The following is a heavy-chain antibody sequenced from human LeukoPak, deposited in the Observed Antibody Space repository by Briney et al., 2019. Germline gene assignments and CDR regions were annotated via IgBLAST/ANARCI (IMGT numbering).Heavy chain of an antibody. CDR2: IYDSGST. V-gene: IGHV4-59*01. CDR1: RYSISSGYY. D-gene: IGHD3-22*01. Sequence: SETLSLTCSVSRYSISSGYYWAWIRQPPGKGLEWIGYIYDSGSTNYNPSLKSRVTISVDTSKNQFSLKLSSVTAADTAVYYCACLTTADAFDIWGQGTMVTVSS. J-gene: IGHJ3*02. CDR3: ACLTTADAFDI.